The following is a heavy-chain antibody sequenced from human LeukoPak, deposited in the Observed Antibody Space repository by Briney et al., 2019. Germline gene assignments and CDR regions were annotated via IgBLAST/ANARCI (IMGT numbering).Heavy chain of an antibody. D-gene: IGHD5-18*01. CDR2: MNPNSGNT. CDR1: GYTFTSYD. V-gene: IGHV1-8*03. J-gene: IGHJ4*02. CDR3: ARGLPSRGLQLWPLDY. Sequence: ASVKVSCKASGYTFTSYDINWVRQATGQGLEWMGWMNPNSGNTGYAQKFQGRVTITRNTSISTAYMELSSLRSEDTAVYYCARGLPSRGLQLWPLDYWGQGTLVTVSS.